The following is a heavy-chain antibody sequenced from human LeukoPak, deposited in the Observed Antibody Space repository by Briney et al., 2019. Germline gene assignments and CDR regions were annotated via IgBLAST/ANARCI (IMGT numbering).Heavy chain of an antibody. CDR3: AREGGYDILTAYQDY. J-gene: IGHJ4*02. CDR1: GYIFTTYF. D-gene: IGHD3-9*01. CDR2: INPNNGDT. V-gene: IGHV1-2*02. Sequence: ASVKVSCKASGYIFTTYFIHWVRQAPGQGLEWMGWINPNNGDTNYVQKFQGRVTMTRDTSISTACMELTRLRSDDTAVYYCAREGGYDILTAYQDYWGQGTLVTVSS.